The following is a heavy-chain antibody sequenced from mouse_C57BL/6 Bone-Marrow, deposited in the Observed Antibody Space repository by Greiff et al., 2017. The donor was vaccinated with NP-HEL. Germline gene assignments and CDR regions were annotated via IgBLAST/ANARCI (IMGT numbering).Heavy chain of an antibody. CDR3: ARLGFYYGNFFDY. Sequence: QVQLQQSGPELVKPGASVTLSCKASGYTFPSYDINWVKQRPGQGLEWIGWIYPRDGSTKYNEKFKGKATLTVDTSSSTAYMELHSLTSEDSAVYFCARLGFYYGNFFDYWGQGTTLTVSS. CDR2: IYPRDGST. D-gene: IGHD2-1*01. J-gene: IGHJ2*01. CDR1: GYTFPSYD. V-gene: IGHV1-85*01.